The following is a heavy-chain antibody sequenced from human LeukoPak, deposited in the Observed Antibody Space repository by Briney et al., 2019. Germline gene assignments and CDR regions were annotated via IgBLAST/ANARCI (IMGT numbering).Heavy chain of an antibody. J-gene: IGHJ4*02. Sequence: SETLSLTCTVSGGSIRSYYWSWIRQPPGKGLEWLCHINYSGSTNYKPSLKRRATMSVDTSKNQFSLTLRSATAADTAVYYCARHKQRWLQWGDFDYWGQGTLVTVSS. D-gene: IGHD5-24*01. V-gene: IGHV4-59*08. CDR2: INYSGST. CDR3: ARHKQRWLQWGDFDY. CDR1: GGSIRSYY.